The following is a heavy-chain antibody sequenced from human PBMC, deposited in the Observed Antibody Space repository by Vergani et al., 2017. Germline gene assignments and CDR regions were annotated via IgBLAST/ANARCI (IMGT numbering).Heavy chain of an antibody. CDR1: GGSISSSNW. Sequence: QVQLQESGPGLVKPSGTLSLTCAVSGGSISSSNWWSWVRQPPGKGLEWIGETYHSGSTNYNPSLKSRVTISVDKSKNQFSLKLSSVTAADTAVYYCARFLTGTTIYYYYGMDVWGQGTTVTVSS. CDR3: ARFLTGTTIYYYYGMDV. V-gene: IGHV4-4*02. D-gene: IGHD1-20*01. CDR2: TYHSGST. J-gene: IGHJ6*02.